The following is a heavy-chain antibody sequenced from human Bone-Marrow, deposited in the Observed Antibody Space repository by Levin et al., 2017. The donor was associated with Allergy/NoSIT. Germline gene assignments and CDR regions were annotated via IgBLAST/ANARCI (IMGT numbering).Heavy chain of an antibody. V-gene: IGHV3-30*01. D-gene: IGHD4-17*01. J-gene: IGHJ4*02. Sequence: SFKGRFTISRDNSKNTLYLQMNSLRAEDTAVYYWARAGYGDYGYTLRSGYYFDYWGQGTLVTVSS. CDR3: ARAGYGDYGYTLRSGYYFDY.